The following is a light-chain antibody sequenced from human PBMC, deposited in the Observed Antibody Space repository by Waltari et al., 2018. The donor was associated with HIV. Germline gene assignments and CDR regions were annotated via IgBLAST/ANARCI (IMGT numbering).Light chain of an antibody. V-gene: IGLV2-14*03. CDR3: SSYTSSSTLVV. Sequence: QSALTQPPSVSGSPGQSITISCTGTSSDVGGYNYVSWYQQHPGKAPKLMIYYVSNLPAGVSNRFSGSKSGNTASLNISGLQAEDEADYYCSSYTSSSTLVVFGGGTKLTVL. CDR2: YVS. J-gene: IGLJ2*01. CDR1: SSDVGGYNY.